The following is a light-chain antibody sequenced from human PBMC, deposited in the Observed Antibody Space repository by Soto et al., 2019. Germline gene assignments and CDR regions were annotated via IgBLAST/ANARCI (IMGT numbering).Light chain of an antibody. Sequence: QSVLTQPRSVSGSPGHSVTISCTGTSSDVGGYSYVSWYQQHPGKAPKLMISDVSKRPSGVPDRFSGSKFGNTASLTISGLQAEDEADYYCCSYAGAFTHVFGSGTKLTVL. CDR2: DVS. J-gene: IGLJ1*01. CDR3: CSYAGAFTHV. V-gene: IGLV2-11*01. CDR1: SSDVGGYSY.